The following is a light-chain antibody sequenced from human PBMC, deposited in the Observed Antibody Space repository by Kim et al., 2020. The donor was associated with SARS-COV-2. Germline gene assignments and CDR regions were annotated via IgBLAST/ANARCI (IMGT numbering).Light chain of an antibody. CDR1: QNIDTY. Sequence: PGERATLSCRASQNIDTYLAWYQQRPGQAPRLLVYDASNRATGVPDRFSGSGSGTDFTLTISSLEPQDFSIYYCQQRNSWPPAVTFGGGTKVDIK. CDR3: QQRNSWPPAVT. J-gene: IGKJ4*01. V-gene: IGKV3-11*01. CDR2: DAS.